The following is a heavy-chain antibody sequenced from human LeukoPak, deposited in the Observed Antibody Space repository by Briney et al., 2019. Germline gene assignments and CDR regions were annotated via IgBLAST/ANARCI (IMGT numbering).Heavy chain of an antibody. D-gene: IGHD2-15*01. V-gene: IGHV3-23*01. CDR1: GFTFRNYA. CDR3: ARGSGGSYYSRFDR. CDR2: FSGGGGST. J-gene: IGHJ5*02. Sequence: GGSLRLSCAASGFTFRNYAMGWVRQAPGKGPEWVSSFSGGGGSTYYADSVKGRFTISRDDSKNTVYVQMNSLRAEDTAVYYCARGSGGSYYSRFDRWGQGTLVTVSS.